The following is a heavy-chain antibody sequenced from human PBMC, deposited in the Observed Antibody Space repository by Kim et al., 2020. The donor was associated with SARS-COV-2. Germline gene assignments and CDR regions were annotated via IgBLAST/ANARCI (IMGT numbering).Heavy chain of an antibody. V-gene: IGHV3-11*04. D-gene: IGHD4-17*01. CDR3: ARDKYGDYAFDY. J-gene: IGHJ4*02. Sequence: YYADSVKGRFTISRDNAKNSLYLQMNSLRAEDTAVYYCARDKYGDYAFDYWGQGTVVTVSS.